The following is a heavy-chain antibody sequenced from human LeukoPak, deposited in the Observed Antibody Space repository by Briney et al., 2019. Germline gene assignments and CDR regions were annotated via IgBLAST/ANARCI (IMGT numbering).Heavy chain of an antibody. CDR2: IYYSGST. CDR1: GGSISSYY. V-gene: IGHV4-59*01. D-gene: IGHD6-13*01. Sequence: PSETLSLTCTVSGGSISSYYWSWIRQPPGKGLEWIGYIYYSGSTNYNPSLKSRVTTSVDTSKNQFSLKLSSVTAADTAVYYCARSLIAAGRGYFDYWGQGTLVTVSS. J-gene: IGHJ4*02. CDR3: ARSLIAAGRGYFDY.